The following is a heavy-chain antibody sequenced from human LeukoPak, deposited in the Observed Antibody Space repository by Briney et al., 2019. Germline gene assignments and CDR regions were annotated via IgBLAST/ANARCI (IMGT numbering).Heavy chain of an antibody. V-gene: IGHV3-7*03. Sequence: TGGSLRLSCAASGFTFSSYEMNWVRQAPGKGLEWVANIKQDGSEKYYVDSVKGRFTISRDNAKNSLYLQMNSLRAEDTAVCYCAELGITMIGGVWGKGTTVTISS. CDR1: GFTFSSYE. J-gene: IGHJ6*04. D-gene: IGHD3-10*02. CDR2: IKQDGSEK. CDR3: AELGITMIGGV.